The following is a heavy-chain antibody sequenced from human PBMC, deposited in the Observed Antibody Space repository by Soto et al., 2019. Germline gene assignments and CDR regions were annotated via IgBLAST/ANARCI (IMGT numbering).Heavy chain of an antibody. CDR3: ARDKITGLFDY. J-gene: IGHJ4*02. Sequence: QVQLQQWGAGLLKPSETLSLTCAVYGGSFSGYYWTWIRQPPGTGLEWIGEINHSGSTHYNPSLTPRVTISVDTAKNQFSLKLTSVSAADTAVYYCARDKITGLFDYWGQGTLVTVSS. V-gene: IGHV4-34*01. CDR2: INHSGST. CDR1: GGSFSGYY. D-gene: IGHD2-8*02.